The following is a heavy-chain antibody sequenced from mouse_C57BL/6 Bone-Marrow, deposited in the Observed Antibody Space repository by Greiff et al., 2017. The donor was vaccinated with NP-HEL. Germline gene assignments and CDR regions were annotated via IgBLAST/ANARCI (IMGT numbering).Heavy chain of an antibody. CDR1: GFSLTSYG. CDR3: ARHGGSSDYYAMDY. J-gene: IGHJ4*01. Sequence: VQRVESGPGLVAPSQSLSITCTVSGFSLTSYGVHWVRQPPGKGLEWLVVIWSAGSTTYNSATKSRLRISKNNSKSHVFLKMNSLQTVDTAMYDCARHGGSSDYYAMDYWGQGTSVTVSS. D-gene: IGHD1-3*01. V-gene: IGHV2-6-1*01. CDR2: IWSAGST.